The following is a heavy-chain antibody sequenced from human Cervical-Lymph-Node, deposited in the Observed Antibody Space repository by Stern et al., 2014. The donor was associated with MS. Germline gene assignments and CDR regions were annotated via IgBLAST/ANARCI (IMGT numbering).Heavy chain of an antibody. J-gene: IGHJ4*02. CDR2: ISTDTGGA. D-gene: IGHD1-26*01. CDR1: GYSFTAYF. CDR3: ARDRGSHSDY. V-gene: IGHV1-2*02. Sequence: VQLGESGAEVKKPGASVKVSCKASGYSFTAYFIHWARQAPGQGLEWMGWISTDTGGANYAQRFQGGVTMTRDTSISTTYMELSRLRSDDTAVYYCARDRGSHSDYWGQGTLVTVSS.